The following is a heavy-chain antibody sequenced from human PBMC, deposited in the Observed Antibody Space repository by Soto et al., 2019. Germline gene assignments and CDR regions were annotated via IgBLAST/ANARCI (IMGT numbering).Heavy chain of an antibody. Sequence: QVPLVQSGAEVKKPGASVKVSCKASGYTFTSYGISWVRQAPGQGLEWMGWISAYNGNTNYAQKLQGRVTMTTDTSTSTAYMELRSLRSDDTAVYYCARVSSGWYFRGLADYWGQGTLVTVSS. D-gene: IGHD6-19*01. J-gene: IGHJ4*02. V-gene: IGHV1-18*01. CDR3: ARVSSGWYFRGLADY. CDR2: ISAYNGNT. CDR1: GYTFTSYG.